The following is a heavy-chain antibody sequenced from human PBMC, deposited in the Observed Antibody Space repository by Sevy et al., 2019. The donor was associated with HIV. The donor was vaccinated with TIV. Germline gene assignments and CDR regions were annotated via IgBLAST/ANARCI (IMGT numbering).Heavy chain of an antibody. CDR2: MSFDATNK. J-gene: IGHJ1*01. Sequence: GGSLRLSCAASGFTFNRYSMHWVRQPPGKGLEWVATMSFDATNKHYAGSVKGRLTMSRDNFQNSLFLQMASLRAEDTAVYYCALERLSSDVAVYFQKWGGGTVVTVSS. V-gene: IGHV3-30-3*01. CDR3: ALERLSSDVAVYFQK. D-gene: IGHD1-1*01. CDR1: GFTFNRYS.